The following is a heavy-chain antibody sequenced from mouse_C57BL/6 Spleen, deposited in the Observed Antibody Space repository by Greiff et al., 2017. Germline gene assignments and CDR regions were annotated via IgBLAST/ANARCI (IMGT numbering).Heavy chain of an antibody. CDR3: ARLYYDYPHYYAMDY. Sequence: VQLQQSGPELVKPGASVKISCKASGYAFSSSWMNWVKQRPGKGLEWIGRIYPGDGDTNYNGKFKGKATLTADKSSSTAYMRLSSLTSEDSAVYFCARLYYDYPHYYAMDYWGQGTSVTVSS. D-gene: IGHD2-4*01. CDR1: GYAFSSSW. J-gene: IGHJ4*01. V-gene: IGHV1-82*01. CDR2: IYPGDGDT.